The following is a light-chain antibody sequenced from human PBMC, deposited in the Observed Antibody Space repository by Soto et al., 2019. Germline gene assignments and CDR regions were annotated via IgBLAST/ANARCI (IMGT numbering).Light chain of an antibody. V-gene: IGLV2-11*01. CDR1: SSDVGTYDF. J-gene: IGLJ1*01. CDR3: ATWDDSLDVHV. Sequence: QSALTQPRSVSGSPGQSVTISCTGTSSDVGTYDFVSWYQQHPGKAPRLMIFDVSERPSGVPDRFSGSKSGTSASLAISGLQSEDEGHYYCATWDDSLDVHVFGTGTKVTV. CDR2: DVS.